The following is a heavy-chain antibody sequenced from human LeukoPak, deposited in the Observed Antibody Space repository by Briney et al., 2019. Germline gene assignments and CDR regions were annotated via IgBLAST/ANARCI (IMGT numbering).Heavy chain of an antibody. CDR2: ISSSGSTI. CDR1: GFTFSSYE. D-gene: IGHD3-22*01. J-gene: IGHJ4*02. Sequence: GGSLRLSCAASGFTFSSYEVNWVRQAPGKGLEWVSYISSSGSTIYYADSVKGRFTISRDNAKNSLYLQMNSLRAEDTAVYYCARGGYYDSSGYDYWGQGTLVTVSS. V-gene: IGHV3-48*03. CDR3: ARGGYYDSSGYDY.